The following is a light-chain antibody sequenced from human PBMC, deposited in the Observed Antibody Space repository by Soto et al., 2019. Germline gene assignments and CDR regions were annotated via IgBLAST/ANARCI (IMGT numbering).Light chain of an antibody. CDR2: GVT. J-gene: IGKJ4*01. CDR3: QQYDSSSVT. V-gene: IGKV3-20*01. CDR1: QRVSGRY. Sequence: EIVLTQSPGTLSLSPGERATLSCRASQRVSGRYLVWYQQKPGQAPSLLIYGVTNRARDTPYRFTGSGSGAYFTLTISRLEPEDFAVYYCQQYDSSSVTFGGGTKVEIK.